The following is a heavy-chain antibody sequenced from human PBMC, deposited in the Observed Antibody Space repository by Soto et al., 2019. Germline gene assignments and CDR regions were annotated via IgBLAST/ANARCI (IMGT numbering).Heavy chain of an antibody. V-gene: IGHV3-48*02. CDR2: ISSSSSTI. D-gene: IGHD3-22*01. CDR3: ARGGPVGYYYDSSGYWGY. J-gene: IGHJ4*02. CDR1: GFTFSSYS. Sequence: EVQLVESGGGLVQPGGSLRLSCAASGFTFSSYSMNWVRQAPGKGLEWVSYISSSSSTIYYADSVKGRFTISRDNANNSLYLQRSSLRDEDTAVYYCARGGPVGYYYDSSGYWGYWGQGTLVTVS.